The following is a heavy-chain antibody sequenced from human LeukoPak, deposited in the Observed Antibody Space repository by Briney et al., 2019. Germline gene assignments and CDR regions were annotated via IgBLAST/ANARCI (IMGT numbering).Heavy chain of an antibody. J-gene: IGHJ5*02. V-gene: IGHV3-21*01. Sequence: GGSLRLSCAASGFTLTNYAMSWVRQAPGKGLEWVSSINPSSGNTYYADSVKGRFTISRDNAKNSLYLQMNSLRAEDTAVYYCARDPGGSQSTWGQGTLVTVSS. D-gene: IGHD1-26*01. CDR1: GFTLTNYA. CDR2: INPSSGNT. CDR3: ARDPGGSQST.